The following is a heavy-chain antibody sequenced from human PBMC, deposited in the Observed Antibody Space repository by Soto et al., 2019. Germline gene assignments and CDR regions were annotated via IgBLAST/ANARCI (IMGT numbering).Heavy chain of an antibody. Sequence: SETLSLTCAVSGYSISNGYYWGWIRQPPGKGLEWIGSIYHSGSTYYNASLKSRVTISVHTSKNQFSLRLSSVTAADTAVYYCARDGERLETDFDYWGQGTLVTVSS. D-gene: IGHD2-21*01. CDR2: IYHSGST. CDR1: GYSISNGYY. J-gene: IGHJ4*02. CDR3: ARDGERLETDFDY. V-gene: IGHV4-38-2*02.